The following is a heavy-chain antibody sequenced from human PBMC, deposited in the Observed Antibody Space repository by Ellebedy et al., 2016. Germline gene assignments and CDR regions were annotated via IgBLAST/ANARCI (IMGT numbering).Heavy chain of an antibody. CDR1: GFTFSGYW. Sequence: GESLKISXAASGFTFSGYWMSWVRQAPGKGLEWVANINQDGSAKYYADSVKGRFTISRDNAKKSLYLQMNSLRAEDTAVYYCARDGGGGVPFDMWGQGTKVTVSS. V-gene: IGHV3-7*01. D-gene: IGHD3-16*01. J-gene: IGHJ3*02. CDR3: ARDGGGGVPFDM. CDR2: INQDGSAK.